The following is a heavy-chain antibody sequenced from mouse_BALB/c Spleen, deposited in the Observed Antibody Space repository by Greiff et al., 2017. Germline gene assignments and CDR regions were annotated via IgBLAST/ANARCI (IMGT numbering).Heavy chain of an antibody. D-gene: IGHD1-2*01. V-gene: IGHV14-4*02. CDR2: IDPENGDT. Sequence: EVQLQESGAELVRSGASVKLSCTASGFNIKDYYMHWVKQRPEQGLEWIGWIDPENGDTEYAPKFQGKATMTADTSSNTAYLQLSSLTSEDTAVYYCNAAGTTATEVYAMDDWGQGTSVTVSS. CDR1: GFNIKDYY. CDR3: NAAGTTATEVYAMDD. J-gene: IGHJ4*01.